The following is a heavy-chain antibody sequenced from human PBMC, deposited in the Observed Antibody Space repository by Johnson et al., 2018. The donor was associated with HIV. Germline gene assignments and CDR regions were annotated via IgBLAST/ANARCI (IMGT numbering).Heavy chain of an antibody. J-gene: IGHJ3*02. CDR3: AAYYDFWSGSYTSGFDI. CDR1: GFTFSSYA. CDR2: ISYDGSNK. D-gene: IGHD3-3*01. Sequence: VQLVESGGGLVQPGGSLRLSCAASGFTFSSYAMHWVRQAPGKGLEWVAVISYDGSNKYYADSVKGRFTISRDNSKNTVFLQMNSLRPEDTAMYYCAAYYDFWSGSYTSGFDIWGQGTMVTVSS. V-gene: IGHV3-30-3*01.